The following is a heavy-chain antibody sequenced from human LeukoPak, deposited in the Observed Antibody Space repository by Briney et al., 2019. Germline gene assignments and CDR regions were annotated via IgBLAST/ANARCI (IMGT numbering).Heavy chain of an antibody. Sequence: ASLKVSCKASGYTFTSYGINWVRQATGQGLEWMGWMNPNSGNTGYAQKFQGRVTMTRNTSISTAYMELSSLRSEDTAVYYCARGGFVWFGELLGYWGQGTLVTVSS. D-gene: IGHD3-10*01. CDR2: MNPNSGNT. J-gene: IGHJ4*02. CDR3: ARGGFVWFGELLGY. V-gene: IGHV1-8*02. CDR1: GYTFTSYG.